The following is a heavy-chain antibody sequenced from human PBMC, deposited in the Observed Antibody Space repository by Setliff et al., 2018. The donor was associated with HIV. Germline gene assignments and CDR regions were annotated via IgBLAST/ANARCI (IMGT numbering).Heavy chain of an antibody. J-gene: IGHJ4*02. CDR1: GGSLNSHY. CDR3: ARGRPAVAYRGHGGDY. D-gene: IGHD6-19*01. CDR2: INYSGST. V-gene: IGHV4-34*01. Sequence: LSLTCAVNGGSLNSHYWSWIRQSPERGLEWIGEINYSGSTYYNPSLESRVTMSVDASKSQLFLTLRSVTAADTAVYYCARGRPAVAYRGHGGDYWGQGTMVTVSS.